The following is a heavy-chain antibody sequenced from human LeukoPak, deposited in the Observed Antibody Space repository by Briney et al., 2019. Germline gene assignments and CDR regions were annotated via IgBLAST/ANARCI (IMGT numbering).Heavy chain of an antibody. D-gene: IGHD3-22*01. CDR3: AKDVTYYYDSSGPKSYYMDV. J-gene: IGHJ6*03. CDR2: IKQDGSEK. CDR1: GFTFSSYW. Sequence: GGSLRLSCAASGFTFSSYWMSWVRQAPGKGLEWVANIKQDGSEKYYVDSVKGRFTISRDNSKNTLYLQMNSLRAEDTAVYYCAKDVTYYYDSSGPKSYYMDVWGKGTTVTISS. V-gene: IGHV3-7*01.